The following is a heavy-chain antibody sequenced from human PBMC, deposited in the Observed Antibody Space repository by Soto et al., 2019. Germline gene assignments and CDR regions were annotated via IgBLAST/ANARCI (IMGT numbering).Heavy chain of an antibody. J-gene: IGHJ4*02. CDR1: GFTFTSSA. CDR2: IVVGSGNT. Sequence: QMQLVQSGPEVKKPGTSVKVSCKASGFTFTSSAVQWVRQARGQRLEWIGWIVVGSGNTNYAQKFQERVTITRDMSTSTADMELSSMRSEDTAVYYCAAEGYDILTGYYFDYWGQGTLVTVSS. V-gene: IGHV1-58*01. D-gene: IGHD3-9*01. CDR3: AAEGYDILTGYYFDY.